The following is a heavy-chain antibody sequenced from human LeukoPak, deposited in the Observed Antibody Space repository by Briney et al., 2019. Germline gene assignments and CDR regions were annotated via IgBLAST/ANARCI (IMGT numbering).Heavy chain of an antibody. CDR1: GYTFTSYY. CDR3: ARGGHQGPFRNYYYYMDV. D-gene: IGHD2-15*01. V-gene: IGHV1-46*01. CDR2: INPSGGST. Sequence: GASVKVSCKASGYTFTSYYMHWVRQAPGQGLEWMGIINPSGGSTSYAQKFQGRVTMTRDMSTSTVYMELSSLRSEDTAVYYCARGGHQGPFRNYYYYMDVWGKGTTVTISS. J-gene: IGHJ6*03.